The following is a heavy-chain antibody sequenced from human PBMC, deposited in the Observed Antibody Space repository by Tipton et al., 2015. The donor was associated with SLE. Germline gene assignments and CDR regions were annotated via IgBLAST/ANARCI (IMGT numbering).Heavy chain of an antibody. D-gene: IGHD3-10*01. CDR2: IYYSGST. Sequence: TLSLTCTVSGGSISSHYWSWIRQPPGKGLEWIGYIYYSGSTNYNPSLKSRVTISVDTSKNQFSLKLSSVTAADTAVYYCATLRGVRGVMVYWGQGTLVTVSS. V-gene: IGHV4-59*08. CDR3: ATLRGVRGVMVY. J-gene: IGHJ4*02. CDR1: GGSISSHY.